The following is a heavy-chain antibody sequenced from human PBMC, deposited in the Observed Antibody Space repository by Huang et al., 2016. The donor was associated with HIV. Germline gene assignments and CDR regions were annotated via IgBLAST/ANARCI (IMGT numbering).Heavy chain of an antibody. Sequence: QVHLVQSGAEVKKPGASVKVSCKASGYTFTNYDINCVRQAPGRGLEWMGWMNPNAGTAGFAQSFQGRVTMTRKTSITTAYMELTSLTSEDTAVYYCARSAYGDLDYWGLGTLVIVSS. V-gene: IGHV1-8*02. CDR2: MNPNAGTA. J-gene: IGHJ4*02. D-gene: IGHD4-17*01. CDR1: GYTFTNYD. CDR3: ARSAYGDLDY.